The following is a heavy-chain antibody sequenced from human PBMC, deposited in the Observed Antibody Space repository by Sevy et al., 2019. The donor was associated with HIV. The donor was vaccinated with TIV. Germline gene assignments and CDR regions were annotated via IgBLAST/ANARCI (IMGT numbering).Heavy chain of an antibody. J-gene: IGHJ6*02. CDR2: IIPIFGTA. V-gene: IGHV1-69*13. CDR1: GGTFSSYA. Sequence: ASVKVSCKASGGTFSSYAISWVRQAPGQGLEWMGGIIPIFGTANYAQKFQGRVTITADESTSTAYMELSSLRSEDTAVYYWASPGAWLRLDYGMDVWGQGTTVTVSS. CDR3: ASPGAWLRLDYGMDV. D-gene: IGHD5-12*01.